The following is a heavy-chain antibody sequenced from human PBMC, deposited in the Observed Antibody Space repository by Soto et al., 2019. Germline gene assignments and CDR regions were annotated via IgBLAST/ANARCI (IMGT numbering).Heavy chain of an antibody. D-gene: IGHD3-10*01. J-gene: IGHJ6*02. CDR3: AKDKGGRFGETRYYYGMDV. CDR2: ISWNSGSI. V-gene: IGHV3-9*01. CDR1: GFTFDDYA. Sequence: LRLSCAASGFTFDDYAMHWVRQAPGKGLEWVSGISWNSGSIGYADSVKGRFTISRDNAKNSLYLQMNSLRAEDTALYYCAKDKGGRFGETRYYYGMDVWGQGTTVTVSS.